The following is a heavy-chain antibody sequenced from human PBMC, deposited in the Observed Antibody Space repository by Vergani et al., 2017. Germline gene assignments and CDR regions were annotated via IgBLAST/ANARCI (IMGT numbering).Heavy chain of an antibody. V-gene: IGHV1-18*01. J-gene: IGHJ4*02. CDR2: ISAYNGNT. CDR1: GGTFTSYG. Sequence: QVQLVQSGAEVKKPGSSVKVSCKASGGTFTSYGISWVRQAPGQGLEWMGWISAYNGNTNYAQKLQGRVTMTTDTSTSTAYMELRSLRSDDTAVYYCARESKRGYSYGGTYYFDYWGQGTLVTVSS. CDR3: ARESKRGYSYGGTYYFDY. D-gene: IGHD5-18*01.